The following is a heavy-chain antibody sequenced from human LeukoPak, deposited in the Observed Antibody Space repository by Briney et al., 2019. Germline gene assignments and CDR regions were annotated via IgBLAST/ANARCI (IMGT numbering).Heavy chain of an antibody. CDR2: IYYSGST. CDR3: ARQTGSLDY. Sequence: SETLSLTCTVSGGSISSYYWSWIRQPPGKGLEWIGYIYYSGSTNYNPSLKSRVTISVDTSKNQFSLKLSSVTAADTAVYYCARQTGSLDYWGQGTLVTVSS. D-gene: IGHD3-9*01. J-gene: IGHJ4*02. CDR1: GGSISSYY. V-gene: IGHV4-59*08.